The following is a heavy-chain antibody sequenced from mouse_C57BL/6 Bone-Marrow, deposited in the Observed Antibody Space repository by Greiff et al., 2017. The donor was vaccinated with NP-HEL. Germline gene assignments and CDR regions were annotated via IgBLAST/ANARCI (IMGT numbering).Heavy chain of an antibody. CDR1: GFTFTDYY. V-gene: IGHV1-36*01. J-gene: IGHJ1*03. CDR2: VYPYNGGT. CDR3: AREKLNYYGSSSSWYFDV. Sequence: EVQLQQSGPVLVKPGPSVKISCKASGFTFTDYYMHWVKQSPGQSLEWIGLVYPYNGGTNYNPKFTGKATLTVDTSSSTAYMELDSQTSEDSAVYYCAREKLNYYGSSSSWYFDVWGTGTTVTVSS. D-gene: IGHD1-1*01.